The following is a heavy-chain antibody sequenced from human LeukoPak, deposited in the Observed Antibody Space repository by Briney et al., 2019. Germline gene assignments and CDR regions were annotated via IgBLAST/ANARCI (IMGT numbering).Heavy chain of an antibody. V-gene: IGHV4-34*01. CDR3: ARGLAAGG. D-gene: IGHD6-25*01. Sequence: SETLSLTCAVYGGSFSGYYWSWIRQPPGKGLEWIGEINHSGSTNYNPFLKSRVTISVDTSKNQFSLKLSSVTAADTAVYYCARGLAAGGWGQGTLVTVSS. J-gene: IGHJ4*02. CDR1: GGSFSGYY. CDR2: INHSGST.